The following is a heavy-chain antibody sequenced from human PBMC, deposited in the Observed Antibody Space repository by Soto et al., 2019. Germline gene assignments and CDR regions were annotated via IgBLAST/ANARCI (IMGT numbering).Heavy chain of an antibody. J-gene: IGHJ5*02. Sequence: TLSLTCAVSGGSISSSNWWSWVRQPPGKGLEWIGEIYHSGSTNYNPSLKSRVTISVDKSKNQFSLKLSSVTAADTAVYYCARVILFRLPSNWFDPWGQGTRVTVSS. CDR2: IYHSGST. CDR3: ARVILFRLPSNWFDP. V-gene: IGHV4-4*02. D-gene: IGHD2-21*01. CDR1: GGSISSSNW.